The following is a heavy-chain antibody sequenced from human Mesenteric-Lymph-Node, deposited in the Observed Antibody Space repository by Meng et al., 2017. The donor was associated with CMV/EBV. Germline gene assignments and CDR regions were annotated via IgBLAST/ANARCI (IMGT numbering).Heavy chain of an antibody. CDR1: GFTFSSYW. J-gene: IGHJ3*02. V-gene: IGHV3-48*04. CDR3: ARAYYYGFSGSDAFDM. Sequence: GESLKISCAASGFTFSSYWMTWVRQAPGKGLEWVSYIRGSSTTIYYANSVNGRFTNSRDNAKNSLYLQMNSLRVEDTAVYYCARAYYYGFSGSDAFDMWGQGTMVTVSS. D-gene: IGHD3-22*01. CDR2: IRGSSTTI.